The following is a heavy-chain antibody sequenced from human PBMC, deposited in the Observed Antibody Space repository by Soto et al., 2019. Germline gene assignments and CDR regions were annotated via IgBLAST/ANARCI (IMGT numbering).Heavy chain of an antibody. Sequence: QVQLVQSGAEVKKPGSSVKVSCKASGGTFSSYTISWVRQAPGQGLERMGRIIPILGIANYAQKFQGRVTITADKSTSTAYMELSSLRSEDTAVYYCARDLERYCSGGSCWGWFDPWGQGTLVTVSS. J-gene: IGHJ5*02. D-gene: IGHD2-15*01. CDR1: GGTFSSYT. CDR3: ARDLERYCSGGSCWGWFDP. CDR2: IIPILGIA. V-gene: IGHV1-69*08.